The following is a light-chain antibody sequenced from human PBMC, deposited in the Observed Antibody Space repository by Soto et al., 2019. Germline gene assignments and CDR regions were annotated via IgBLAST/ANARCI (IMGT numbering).Light chain of an antibody. CDR2: DVS. J-gene: IGKJ4*01. CDR3: QQYNDYPLT. V-gene: IGKV1-5*01. CDR1: QSISRW. Sequence: DIQMTQSPSTLSASVGDRVTITCRASQSISRWLAWHQQKPGKAPKLLIYDVSSLESGVPSRFSGSGSGPEFTLTISSLQPDDFATYYCQQYNDYPLTFGGGTKVEIK.